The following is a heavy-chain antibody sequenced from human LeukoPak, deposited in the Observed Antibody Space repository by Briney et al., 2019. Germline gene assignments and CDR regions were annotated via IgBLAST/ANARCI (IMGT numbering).Heavy chain of an antibody. V-gene: IGHV4-39*07. J-gene: IGHJ4*02. Sequence: SETLSLTCTVSGGSISSYYWGWIRQPPGKGLEWIGSIYYSGSTYYNPSLKSRVTISVDTSKNQFSLKLSSVTAADTAVYYCARGTRYYYDSSGYYYSNSWYFDYWGQGTLVTVSS. CDR1: GGSISSYY. CDR2: IYYSGST. D-gene: IGHD3-22*01. CDR3: ARGTRYYYDSSGYYYSNSWYFDY.